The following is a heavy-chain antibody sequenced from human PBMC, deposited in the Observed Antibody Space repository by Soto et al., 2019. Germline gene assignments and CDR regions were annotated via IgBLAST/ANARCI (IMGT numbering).Heavy chain of an antibody. J-gene: IGHJ4*02. Sequence: SETLSLTCAVYGGSFSGYYWSWIRQPPGKGLEWIGEINHSGSTNYNPSLKSRVTISVDTSKNQFSLKPSAVTAADTAVYYCARGPTRGYCDYWGQGTLVTVSS. V-gene: IGHV4-34*01. CDR2: INHSGST. CDR3: ARGPTRGYCDY. D-gene: IGHD3-10*01. CDR1: GGSFSGYY.